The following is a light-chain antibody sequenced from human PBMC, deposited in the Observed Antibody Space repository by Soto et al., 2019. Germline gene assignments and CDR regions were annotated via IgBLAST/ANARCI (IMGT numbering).Light chain of an antibody. CDR2: KVS. Sequence: DVVMTQSPLSLPVTRGQPASISCRSSQSLVHSDGNTYLTWFQQRPGQSPRRLIYKVSNRDSGVPDRFSGSGSDTDFTLKISRVEAEDVGVYYCMQGIQWPFTFGPGITVDIK. V-gene: IGKV2-30*02. CDR3: MQGIQWPFT. CDR1: QSLVHSDGNTY. J-gene: IGKJ3*01.